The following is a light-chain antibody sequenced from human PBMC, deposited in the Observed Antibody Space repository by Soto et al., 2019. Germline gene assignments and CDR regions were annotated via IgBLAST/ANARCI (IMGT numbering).Light chain of an antibody. V-gene: IGLV2-14*03. CDR3: SSYTTSSTLA. Sequence: QSALTQPASVSGSPGQSITISCTGTSSDIGGYNFVSWYQQHPGKAPKLMIYDVTNRPPGLSDRFSGSKSGNTASLTISGLQAEDEADYYCSSYTTSSTLAFGRGTKLTVL. CDR1: SSDIGGYNF. J-gene: IGLJ3*02. CDR2: DVT.